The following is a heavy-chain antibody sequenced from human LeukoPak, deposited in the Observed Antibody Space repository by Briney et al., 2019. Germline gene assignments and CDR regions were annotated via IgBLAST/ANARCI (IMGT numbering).Heavy chain of an antibody. CDR3: AGYYCSSGTCRKYLDY. V-gene: IGHV3-30-3*01. CDR2: ISYDGSNK. Sequence: GGSLRLSCAASGFTFNSYGMHWVRQAPGKGLEWVAIISYDGSNKHYADSVKGRFTISRDNSKNTLFLQMSSLRAEDTAVYYCAGYYCSSGTCRKYLDYWGQGTLVTVSS. J-gene: IGHJ4*02. D-gene: IGHD2-15*01. CDR1: GFTFNSYG.